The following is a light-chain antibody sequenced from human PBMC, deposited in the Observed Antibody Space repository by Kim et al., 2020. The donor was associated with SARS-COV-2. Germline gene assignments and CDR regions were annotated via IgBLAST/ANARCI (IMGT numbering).Light chain of an antibody. Sequence: GQSVTISCAGTSGYIDDYYYLSWYQQHPGRAPKLMIYEVNNRPSGVPDRFSGSKSGNTASLTVSGLQAEDEADYYCSSYAGSNKRVFGGGTQLTVL. J-gene: IGLJ3*02. CDR3: SSYAGSNKRV. CDR2: EVN. CDR1: SGYIDDYYY. V-gene: IGLV2-8*01.